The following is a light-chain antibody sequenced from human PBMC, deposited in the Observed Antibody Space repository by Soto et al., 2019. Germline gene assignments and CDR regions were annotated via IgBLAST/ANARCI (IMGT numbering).Light chain of an antibody. CDR1: QSVSSN. CDR2: GAS. V-gene: IGKV3-15*01. Sequence: EIVMTQSPATLSVSPGERATLSCRASQSVSSNLGWYQQKPGQAPRLLIYGASTRATGIPARYSASGSGTDFTLTISRLEPEDFAVFFCQQYGTSEIIFGQGTRLEIK. J-gene: IGKJ5*01. CDR3: QQYGTSEII.